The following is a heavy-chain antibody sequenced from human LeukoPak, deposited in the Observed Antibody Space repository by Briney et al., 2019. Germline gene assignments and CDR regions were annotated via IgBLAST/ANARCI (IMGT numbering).Heavy chain of an antibody. D-gene: IGHD2-21*02. CDR1: GYHFTTYW. Sequence: RGGALETSLTGLGYHFTTYWIGWGRQIPGKGVGGSGIIYPGDYDARYSTSTQGQVTMSGDKSISTAYLQWSSLKASDTAMYYCARQGRIVVVTTAHDVFDNWGQGTMVTVSS. V-gene: IGHV5-51*01. CDR2: IYPGDYDA. J-gene: IGHJ3*02. CDR3: ARQGRIVVVTTAHDVFDN.